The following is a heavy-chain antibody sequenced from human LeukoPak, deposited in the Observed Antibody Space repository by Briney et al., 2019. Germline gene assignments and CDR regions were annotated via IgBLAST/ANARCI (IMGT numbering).Heavy chain of an antibody. CDR3: AKSRVITMVRGASDY. D-gene: IGHD3-10*01. CDR2: ITVNGGST. Sequence: PGGSLTLSCAASGFTFTSYAMSWVRQAPGKELEWVSSITVNGGSTYYADSVKGRFTISRDNSKNTLFLQLNSLRADDTAVYYCAKSRVITMVRGASDYWGPGTLVTVSS. CDR1: GFTFTSYA. J-gene: IGHJ4*02. V-gene: IGHV3-23*01.